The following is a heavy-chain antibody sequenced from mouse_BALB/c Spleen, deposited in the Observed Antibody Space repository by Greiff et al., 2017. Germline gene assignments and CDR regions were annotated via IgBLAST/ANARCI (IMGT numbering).Heavy chain of an antibody. J-gene: IGHJ1*01. CDR3: ARIYYGSSYGYFDV. V-gene: IGHV3-2*02. CDR2: ISYSGST. D-gene: IGHD1-1*01. Sequence: EVQLQESGPGLVKPSQSLSLTCTVTGYSITSYYAWNWIRQFPGNKLEWMGYISYSGSTSYNPSLKSRISITRDTSKNQFFLQLNSVTTEDKATYYCARIYYGSSYGYFDVWGAGTTVTVSS. CDR1: GYSITSYYA.